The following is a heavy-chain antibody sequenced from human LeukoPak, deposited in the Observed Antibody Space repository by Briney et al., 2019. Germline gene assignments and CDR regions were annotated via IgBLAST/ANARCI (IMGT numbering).Heavy chain of an antibody. J-gene: IGHJ5*02. V-gene: IGHV1-8*02. CDR1: GGTFSSYA. CDR3: ARGPDCSSTSCYSLYNWFDP. D-gene: IGHD2-2*02. Sequence: ASVKVSCKASGGTFSSYAINWVRQATGQGLEWMGWMNPNSGNTGYAQKFQGRVTMTRNTSISTAYMELSSLRSEDTAVYYCARGPDCSSTSCYSLYNWFDPWGQGTLVTVSS. CDR2: MNPNSGNT.